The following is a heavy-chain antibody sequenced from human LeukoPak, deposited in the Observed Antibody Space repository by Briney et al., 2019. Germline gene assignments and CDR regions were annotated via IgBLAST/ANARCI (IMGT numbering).Heavy chain of an antibody. CDR2: ISGSGGST. CDR3: AKCPTAMVTEVDFDY. D-gene: IGHD5-18*01. CDR1: GFTFANYA. V-gene: IGHV3-23*01. Sequence: GGSLRLSCAASGFTFANYAMSWVRQAPGKGLEWVSAISGSGGSTYYADSVKGRFTISRDNSKNTLYLQMNSLRAEDTAVYYCAKCPTAMVTEVDFDYWGQGTLVTVSS. J-gene: IGHJ4*02.